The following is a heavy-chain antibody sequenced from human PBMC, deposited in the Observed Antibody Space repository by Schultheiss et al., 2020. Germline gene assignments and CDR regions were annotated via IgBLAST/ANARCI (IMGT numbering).Heavy chain of an antibody. D-gene: IGHD3-3*02. V-gene: IGHV3-NL1*01. Sequence: GGSLRLSCAASASTLSRYGLDWVRQALGKGLEWVSVIYSCGSTYYADSVKGRFTISRDNSKNTLYLQMNSLRAEDTAVYYCARGATISDYFDYWGQGTLVTVSS. CDR1: ASTLSRYG. J-gene: IGHJ4*02. CDR3: ARGATISDYFDY. CDR2: IYSCGST.